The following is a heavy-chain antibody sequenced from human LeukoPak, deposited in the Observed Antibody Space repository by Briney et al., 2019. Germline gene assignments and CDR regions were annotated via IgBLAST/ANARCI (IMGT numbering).Heavy chain of an antibody. CDR3: ARNTWIQLWQETNYYYYMDV. V-gene: IGHV1-69*06. CDR1: GGTFSSYA. J-gene: IGHJ6*03. CDR2: IIPIFGTA. D-gene: IGHD5-18*01. Sequence: GASVKVSCKASGGTFSSYAISWVRQAPGQGLEWMGGIIPIFGTANYAQKFQGRVTITADKSTSTAYMELSSLRSEDTAVYYCARNTWIQLWQETNYYYYMDVWGKGTTVTVSS.